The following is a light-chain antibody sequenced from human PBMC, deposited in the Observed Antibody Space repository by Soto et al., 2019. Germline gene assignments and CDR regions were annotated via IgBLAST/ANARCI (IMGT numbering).Light chain of an antibody. CDR3: GSWDSSLSAYV. V-gene: IGLV1-51*01. CDR2: DDN. CDR1: SSNIGGNS. J-gene: IGLJ1*01. Sequence: QSVLTQPPSVSAAPGQKVTISCSGSSSNIGGNSVSWYQQLPGTAPKLIIYDDNKRPPGIPDRFSGSKSGTSATLGITGFQTGDEADYYCGSWDSSLSAYVFGTGTKVTVL.